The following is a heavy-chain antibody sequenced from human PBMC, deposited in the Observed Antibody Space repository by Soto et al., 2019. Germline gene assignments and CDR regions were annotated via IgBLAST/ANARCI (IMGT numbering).Heavy chain of an antibody. CDR3: AREIVTAGGNNYFDP. Sequence: SETLSLTSGVSGGTVASSRWWSWFRQSPGGGLEWIGNVYHTGDTNFNPSLQSRVTISVDKSNNQFSLRLNSLTAADTAVYFCAREIVTAGGNNYFDPWGPGTLVTVSS. CDR2: VYHTGDT. CDR1: GGTVASSRW. D-gene: IGHD2-21*02. J-gene: IGHJ5*02. V-gene: IGHV4-4*02.